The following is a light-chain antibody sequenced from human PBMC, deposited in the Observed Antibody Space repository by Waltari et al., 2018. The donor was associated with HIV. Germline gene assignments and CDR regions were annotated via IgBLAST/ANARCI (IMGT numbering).Light chain of an antibody. J-gene: IGLJ2*01. Sequence: QSALTQPASVSGSPGQSVTISCAGSNSDVGSYDFVSWYQHHPGKAPKRLIYEVTKRPSWVSKRFSGSKSGNTASLTISGPQAEDEADYYCCSYAGSHTFVVFGGGTKLTVL. CDR1: NSDVGSYDF. V-gene: IGLV2-23*02. CDR3: CSYAGSHTFVV. CDR2: EVT.